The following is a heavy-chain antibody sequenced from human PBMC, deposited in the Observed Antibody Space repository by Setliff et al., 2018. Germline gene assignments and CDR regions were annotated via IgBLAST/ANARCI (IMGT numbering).Heavy chain of an antibody. Sequence: SETLSLTCAVSGASINSGTYYWSWIRQPAGKGLEWVGRLHTSGSTTYNPSLQSRVSISVDTSKNQLSLKLDSLTAAGTAVYFCARLPRTVTHFDYWGQGALVTVSS. D-gene: IGHD4-17*01. J-gene: IGHJ4*02. V-gene: IGHV4-61*02. CDR3: ARLPRTVTHFDY. CDR2: LHTSGST. CDR1: GASINSGTYY.